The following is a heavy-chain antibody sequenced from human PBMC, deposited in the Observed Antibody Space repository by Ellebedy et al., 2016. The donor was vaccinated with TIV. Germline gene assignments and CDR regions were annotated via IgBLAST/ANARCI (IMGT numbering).Heavy chain of an antibody. Sequence: GESLKISCAVSGFPFSSYNMTWIRQVPGEGLEWVSVIYPANRAYYGDSVRDRFRVSRDNSQNTMDLEMNNLRAEDTAVYYCARGGRDQWLIDYWGQGTLVTVSS. V-gene: IGHV3-66*01. CDR1: GFPFSSYN. CDR2: IYPANRA. D-gene: IGHD6-19*01. J-gene: IGHJ4*02. CDR3: ARGGRDQWLIDY.